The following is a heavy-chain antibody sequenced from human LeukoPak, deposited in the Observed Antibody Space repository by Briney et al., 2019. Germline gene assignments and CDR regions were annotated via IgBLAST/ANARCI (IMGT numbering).Heavy chain of an antibody. V-gene: IGHV3-30*03. CDR3: TRSRRDGYNFAGIDY. D-gene: IGHD5-24*01. J-gene: IGHJ4*02. Sequence: GRSLRLSCAASGFTFSNYGMHWVRQAPGKGLEWVAVILYDGSNKYNADSVKGRFTVSRDNAKNSLHLQINSLRAEDTAIYYCTRSRRDGYNFAGIDYWGQGTLVTVSS. CDR2: ILYDGSNK. CDR1: GFTFSNYG.